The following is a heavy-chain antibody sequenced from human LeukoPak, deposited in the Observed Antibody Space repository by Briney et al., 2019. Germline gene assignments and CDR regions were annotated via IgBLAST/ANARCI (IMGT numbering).Heavy chain of an antibody. J-gene: IGHJ4*02. V-gene: IGHV1-18*01. Sequence: ASVKVSCKASGYTFTSYGISWVRQAPGQGLEWMGWISAYNGNTNYAQKFQGRVTMTRDTSISTAYMELSRLRSDDTAVYYCARDRTYYDSSGYYLYWGQGTLVTVSS. CDR3: ARDRTYYDSSGYYLY. CDR1: GYTFTSYG. CDR2: ISAYNGNT. D-gene: IGHD3-22*01.